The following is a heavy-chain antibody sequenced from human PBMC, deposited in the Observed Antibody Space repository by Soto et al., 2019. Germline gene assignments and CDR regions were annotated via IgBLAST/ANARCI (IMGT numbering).Heavy chain of an antibody. J-gene: IGHJ6*02. D-gene: IGHD2-2*01. CDR3: ARGLPLGDIVEVPARGVIYFNYGLDI. CDR1: GASISSYY. Sequence: KPSETLSLTCTVSGASISSYYWSWIRQPAGKGLEWIGRFYTSGSSNYNPSLKSRVTMSVDTSKNQISLKLSSVTAADTAVYYCARGLPLGDIVEVPARGVIYFNYGLDIWGQGTTVTVSS. V-gene: IGHV4-4*07. CDR2: FYTSGSS.